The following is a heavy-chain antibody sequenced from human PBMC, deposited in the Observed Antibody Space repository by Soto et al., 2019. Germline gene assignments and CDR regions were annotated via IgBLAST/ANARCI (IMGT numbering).Heavy chain of an antibody. CDR3: ARDSGSYFYYYYGMDV. D-gene: IGHD1-26*01. CDR1: GYTFTSYG. Sequence: QVQLVQSGAEVKKPGASVKVSCKASGYTFTSYGISWVRQAPGQGLEWMGWISAYNGNTNYAQKLQGRVTMTTDTSTSTAYMELGSLRSDDTAVYYCARDSGSYFYYYYGMDVWGQGTTVTVSS. V-gene: IGHV1-18*04. CDR2: ISAYNGNT. J-gene: IGHJ6*02.